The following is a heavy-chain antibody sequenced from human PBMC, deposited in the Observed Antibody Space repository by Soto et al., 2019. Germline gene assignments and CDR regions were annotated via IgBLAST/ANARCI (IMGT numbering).Heavy chain of an antibody. Sequence: SETLSLTWTVSGGSISSYYWSWIRQPPGKGLEWIGYIYYSGSTNYNPSLKSRVTISVDTSKNQFSLKLSSVTAADTAVYYCARDGGLYGSGSGYYYYYGMDVWGQGTTVTVSS. CDR3: ARDGGLYGSGSGYYYYYGMDV. CDR1: GGSISSYY. J-gene: IGHJ6*02. V-gene: IGHV4-59*01. CDR2: IYYSGST. D-gene: IGHD3-10*01.